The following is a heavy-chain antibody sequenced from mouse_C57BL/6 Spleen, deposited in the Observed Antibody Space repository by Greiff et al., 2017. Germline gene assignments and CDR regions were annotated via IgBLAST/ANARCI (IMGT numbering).Heavy chain of an antibody. Sequence: EVKLVESGEGLVKPGGSLKLSCAASGFTFSSYAMSWVRQTPETRLEWVAYISSGGDYIYYADTVKGRFTLSRDNARNTLYLQMSSLKSEDTAMYSGIRGGEYGYDAGAFDYWGQGTTLTVSA. CDR3: IRGGEYGYDAGAFDY. D-gene: IGHD2-2*01. J-gene: IGHJ2*01. V-gene: IGHV5-9-1*02. CDR2: ISSGGDYI. CDR1: GFTFSSYA.